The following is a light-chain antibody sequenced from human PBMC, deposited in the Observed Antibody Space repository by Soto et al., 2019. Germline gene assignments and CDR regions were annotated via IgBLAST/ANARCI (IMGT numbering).Light chain of an antibody. CDR1: SSNIGAGYD. J-gene: IGLJ1*01. Sequence: QSVLTQPPSVSGSPGQTVTISCTGSSSNIGAGYDVHWYQQLPGTAPKLLIYGNSNRPSGVPDRFSGSKSGTTASLAITGRQAEEEADYYCQSYYSSLSGYVFGTGTKVTVL. V-gene: IGLV1-40*01. CDR3: QSYYSSLSGYV. CDR2: GNS.